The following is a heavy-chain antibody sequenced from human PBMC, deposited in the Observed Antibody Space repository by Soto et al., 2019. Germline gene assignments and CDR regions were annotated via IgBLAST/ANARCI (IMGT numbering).Heavy chain of an antibody. CDR1: GFTFSSYG. Sequence: QVQLVESGGGVVQPGRSLRLSCAASGFTFSSYGMHWVRQAPGKGLEWVAVISYDGSNKYYADSVKGRFTISRDNSKNTLYLQMNSLRAEDTAVYYCAKDVGGDSSGWYAGVVVGVFDYWGQGTLVTVSS. CDR2: ISYDGSNK. D-gene: IGHD6-19*01. J-gene: IGHJ4*02. CDR3: AKDVGGDSSGWYAGVVVGVFDY. V-gene: IGHV3-30*18.